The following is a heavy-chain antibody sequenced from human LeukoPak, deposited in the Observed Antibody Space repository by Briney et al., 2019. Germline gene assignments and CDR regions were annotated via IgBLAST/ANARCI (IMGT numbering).Heavy chain of an antibody. CDR1: GFTFSSYS. CDR3: ARDRAVVRGVNYYYYMDV. CDR2: ISSSSSYI. Sequence: GGSLRLSCAASGFTFSSYSMNWVRQAPGKGLEWVSSISSSSSYIYYADSVKGRFTISRDNAKNSLYLQMNRLRAEDTAVYYCARDRAVVRGVNYYYYMDVWGKGTTVTVSS. V-gene: IGHV3-21*01. J-gene: IGHJ6*03. D-gene: IGHD3-10*01.